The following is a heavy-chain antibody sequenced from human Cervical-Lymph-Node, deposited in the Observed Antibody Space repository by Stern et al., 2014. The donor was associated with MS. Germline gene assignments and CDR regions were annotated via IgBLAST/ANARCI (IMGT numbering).Heavy chain of an antibody. D-gene: IGHD3-3*01. CDR3: ARGPTSLYTRETIFGVVNLALDV. J-gene: IGHJ6*02. CDR1: GFTFSTYG. CDR2: ISTSPTTI. V-gene: IGHV3-48*01. Sequence: EVQLVESGGDLVQPGGSLRLSCAASGFTFSTYGMNWVRQAPGKGLEWLSYISTSPTTIYYVDSVNGRFTISRDDAKNSLYLQMTSLRAEDSAVYYCARGPTSLYTRETIFGVVNLALDVWGRGTSVTVSS.